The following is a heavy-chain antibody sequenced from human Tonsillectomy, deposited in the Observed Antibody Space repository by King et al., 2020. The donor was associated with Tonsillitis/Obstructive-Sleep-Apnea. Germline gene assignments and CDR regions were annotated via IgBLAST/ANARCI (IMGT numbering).Heavy chain of an antibody. CDR3: AGDWGEIVVVPAAILGYYYYMDV. D-gene: IGHD2-2*01. V-gene: IGHV3-33*01. CDR1: GFTFSSYG. CDR2: IWYDGSNK. Sequence: VQLVESGGGVVQPGRSLRLSCAASGFTFSSYGMHWVRQAPGKGLEWVAVIWYDGSNKYYADSVKGRFTISRDNSKNTLYLEMNSLRAEDTAVYYCAGDWGEIVVVPAAILGYYYYMDVWGKGTTVTVSS. J-gene: IGHJ6*03.